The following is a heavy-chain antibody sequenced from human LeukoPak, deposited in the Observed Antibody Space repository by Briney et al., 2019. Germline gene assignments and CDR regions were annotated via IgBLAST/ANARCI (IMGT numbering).Heavy chain of an antibody. D-gene: IGHD6-6*01. V-gene: IGHV3-74*01. J-gene: IGHJ4*02. CDR3: ARVRYSSSPFDY. CDR1: GFTFSSYW. CDR2: INTDGSST. Sequence: GGSLRLSCAASGFTFSSYWMHWVRQAPGKGLVWVSRINTDGSSTSYADSVKGRFTISRDNAKNTLYLQMNSLRAEDTAVYYCARVRYSSSPFDYWGQGTLVTVSS.